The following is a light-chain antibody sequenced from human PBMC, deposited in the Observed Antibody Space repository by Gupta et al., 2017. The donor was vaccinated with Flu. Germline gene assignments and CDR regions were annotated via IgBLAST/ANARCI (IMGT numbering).Light chain of an antibody. CDR1: QSVSTN. V-gene: IGKV3-15*01. Sequence: IVMTHSPATLSVSPGERATLSCMASQSVSTNLAWYQQKPGQAPRLLIYGASTRATGIPARFSGSGSGTEFTLTISRLQSEDFAVYYCLQDTNWPRTFGQGTKVEIK. J-gene: IGKJ1*01. CDR3: LQDTNWPRT. CDR2: GAS.